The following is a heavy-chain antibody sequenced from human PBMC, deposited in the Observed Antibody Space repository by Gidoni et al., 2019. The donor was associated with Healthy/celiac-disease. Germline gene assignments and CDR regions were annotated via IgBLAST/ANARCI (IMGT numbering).Heavy chain of an antibody. Sequence: QLQLQESGPGLVKPSETLSLTCPVSGGSISSSSYYWGWIRQPPGKGLEWIGSIYYSGSTYYNPSLKSRVTISVDTSKNQFSLKLSSVTAADTAVYYCALPGPPILTGTSFWGQGTLVTVSS. V-gene: IGHV4-39*01. CDR1: GGSISSSSYY. CDR3: ALPGPPILTGTSF. D-gene: IGHD1-7*01. J-gene: IGHJ4*02. CDR2: IYYSGST.